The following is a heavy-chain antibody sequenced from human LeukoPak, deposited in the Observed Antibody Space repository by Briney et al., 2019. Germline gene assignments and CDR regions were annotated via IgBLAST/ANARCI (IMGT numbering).Heavy chain of an antibody. CDR3: AISYGESYYFDY. Sequence: SVKVSCKASGGTFSSYAISWVRQAPGQGLEWMGGIIPIFGTANYAQKFQGRVTITTDESTSTAYMELSSLRSEDTAVYYCAISYGESYYFDYWGQGTLVTVSS. J-gene: IGHJ4*02. CDR1: GGTFSSYA. CDR2: IIPIFGTA. V-gene: IGHV1-69*05. D-gene: IGHD3-10*01.